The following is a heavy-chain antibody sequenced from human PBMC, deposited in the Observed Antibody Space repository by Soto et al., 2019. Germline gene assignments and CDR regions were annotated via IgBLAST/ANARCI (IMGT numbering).Heavy chain of an antibody. V-gene: IGHV1-58*01. Sequence: SVKVSCKASGFTFTSSAVQWVRQARGQRLEWIGWIVVGSGNTNYAQKFQERVTITRDMSTSTAYMELSSLRSEDTAVYYCAVDSSGYYYYGMDVWGQGTTVTVSS. CDR1: GFTFTSSA. CDR2: IVVGSGNT. D-gene: IGHD3-22*01. J-gene: IGHJ6*02. CDR3: AVDSSGYYYYGMDV.